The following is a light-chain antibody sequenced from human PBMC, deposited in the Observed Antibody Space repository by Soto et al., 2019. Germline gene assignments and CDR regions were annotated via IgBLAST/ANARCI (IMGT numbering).Light chain of an antibody. CDR2: DVN. CDR3: SSYAGINHLVI. Sequence: QSALTQPPSASGSLGQSVTISCTGTSSDIGKYNFVSWYQQHPHRGPKLLIYDVNKRPSGVPDRFSGSKSGNTASLTVSGLQTEDEADYHCSSYAGINHLVIFGGGTKLTVL. J-gene: IGLJ2*01. CDR1: SSDIGKYNF. V-gene: IGLV2-8*01.